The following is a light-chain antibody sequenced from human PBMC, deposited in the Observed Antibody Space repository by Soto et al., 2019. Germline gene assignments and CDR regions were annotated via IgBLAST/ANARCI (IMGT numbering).Light chain of an antibody. CDR2: GAS. CDR1: QSVSSSY. J-gene: IGKJ3*01. CDR3: QQYGSSPGC. Sequence: EIVLTQSPGTLSLSPGERATLSCRASQSVSSSYLAWYQQKPGQAPRLLIFGASSRATGIPDRFSGSGSGRDFTLTISRLEPEDFAVYYCQQYGSSPGCFGPGTKVDIK. V-gene: IGKV3-20*01.